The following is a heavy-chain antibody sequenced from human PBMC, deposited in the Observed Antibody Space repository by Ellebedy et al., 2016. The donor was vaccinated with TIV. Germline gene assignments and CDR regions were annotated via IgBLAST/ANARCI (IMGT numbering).Heavy chain of an antibody. D-gene: IGHD6-19*01. CDR3: AKDLRLTSYYYYGMDV. CDR1: GFTLSNFA. CDR2: ISGSGGNT. Sequence: GGSLRLSXVASGFTLSNFAMSWVRQAPGKGLEWVSVISGSGGNTNYANSVKGRFTISRDNSKNTVVLQMNSLRAEDTATYFCAKDLRLTSYYYYGMDVWGRGTTVTVSS. V-gene: IGHV3-23*01. J-gene: IGHJ6*02.